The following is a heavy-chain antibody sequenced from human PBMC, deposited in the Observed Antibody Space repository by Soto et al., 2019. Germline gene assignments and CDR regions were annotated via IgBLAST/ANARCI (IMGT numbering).Heavy chain of an antibody. J-gene: IGHJ4*02. Sequence: GGSLRLSCAASGFTFSSYAMSWVRQAPGKGLEWVSAISGSGGSTYYADSVNGRFTISRDNSKNTLYLQMNSLKAEDTAVYYCAKDMLLWFGEFFYFDYWGQGTLVTVSS. D-gene: IGHD3-10*01. CDR2: ISGSGGST. CDR3: AKDMLLWFGEFFYFDY. CDR1: GFTFSSYA. V-gene: IGHV3-23*01.